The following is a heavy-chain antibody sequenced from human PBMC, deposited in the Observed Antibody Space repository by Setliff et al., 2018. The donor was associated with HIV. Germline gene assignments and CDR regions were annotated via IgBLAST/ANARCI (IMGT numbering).Heavy chain of an antibody. Sequence: SETLSLTCTVSGGSLISDIYYWGWIRQPPGKGLEWIGTIFYNGSAYYNPSLKSRVTISVDTSKNQFSLKLNSMTAADTAVYYCSRPTLRQFLYGNIWFDPWGRGTLVTVSS. CDR3: SRPTLRQFLYGNIWFDP. D-gene: IGHD1-26*01. J-gene: IGHJ5*02. V-gene: IGHV4-39*01. CDR1: GGSLISDIYY. CDR2: IFYNGSA.